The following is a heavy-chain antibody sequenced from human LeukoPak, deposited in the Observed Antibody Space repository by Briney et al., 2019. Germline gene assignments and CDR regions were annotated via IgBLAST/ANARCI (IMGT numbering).Heavy chain of an antibody. D-gene: IGHD6-19*01. Sequence: ASVKVSCKASGYTFTSYYMHWVRQAPGQGLEWMGIINPSGGSTSHAQKFQGRVTMTRDMSTSTVYMELSSLRSEDTAVYYCARVQRGIAVALDYWGQGTLATVSS. CDR1: GYTFTSYY. CDR3: ARVQRGIAVALDY. V-gene: IGHV1-46*03. CDR2: INPSGGST. J-gene: IGHJ4*02.